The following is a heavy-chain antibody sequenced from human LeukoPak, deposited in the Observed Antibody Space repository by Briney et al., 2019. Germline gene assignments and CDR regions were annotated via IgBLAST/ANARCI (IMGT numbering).Heavy chain of an antibody. CDR3: ARRAGDYSHPYDY. J-gene: IGHJ4*02. V-gene: IGHV3-21*04. Sequence: GGSLRLSCAASGFTFSSYSMNWVRQAPGKGLEWVSSISSSSSYIYYADSVKGRFTISRDNAKNSLYLQMNSLRAEDTAVYYCARRAGDYSHPYDYWGQGTPVTVSS. CDR1: GFTFSSYS. D-gene: IGHD3-22*01. CDR2: ISSSSSYI.